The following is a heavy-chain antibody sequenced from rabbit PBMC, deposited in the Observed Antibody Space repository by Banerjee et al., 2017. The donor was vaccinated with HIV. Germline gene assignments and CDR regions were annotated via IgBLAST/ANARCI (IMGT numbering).Heavy chain of an antibody. D-gene: IGHD7-1*01. CDR3: ARDLTGVTGWNFNW. V-gene: IGHV1S45*01. CDR2: IYTSSSGNT. Sequence: QEQLVESGGGLVQPEGSLTLTCTASGFSFSSSYYMCWVRQAPGKGLEWIACIYTSSSGNTYYASWAKGRFTISKASWTTVTLQMTSLTAADTATYFCARDLTGVTGWNFNWWGPGTLVTVS. CDR1: GFSFSSSYY. J-gene: IGHJ4*01.